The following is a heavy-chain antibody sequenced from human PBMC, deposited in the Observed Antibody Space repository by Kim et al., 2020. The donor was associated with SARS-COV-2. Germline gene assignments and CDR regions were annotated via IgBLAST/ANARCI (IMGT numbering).Heavy chain of an antibody. CDR3: AKDSYSSSSSSYYYYYMDV. D-gene: IGHD6-6*01. J-gene: IGHJ6*03. Sequence: KGRFTISRDNSKNTLHLQMNSLRAEDTAVYYCAKDSYSSSSSSYYYYYMDVWGKGTTVTVSS. V-gene: IGHV3-30*02.